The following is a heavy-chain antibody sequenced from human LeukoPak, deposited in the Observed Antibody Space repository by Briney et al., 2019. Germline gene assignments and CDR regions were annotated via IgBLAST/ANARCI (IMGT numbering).Heavy chain of an antibody. J-gene: IGHJ4*02. D-gene: IGHD3-3*01. V-gene: IGHV4-34*01. Sequence: SETLSLTCAVYGGSFSGYYWSWIRQPPGKGLEWIGEINHSGSTNYNPSLKSRVTMSVDTSKNQFSLKLSSVTAADTAVYYCAIAYDFWSGYPAYFDYWGQGTLVTVSS. CDR1: GGSFSGYY. CDR2: INHSGST. CDR3: AIAYDFWSGYPAYFDY.